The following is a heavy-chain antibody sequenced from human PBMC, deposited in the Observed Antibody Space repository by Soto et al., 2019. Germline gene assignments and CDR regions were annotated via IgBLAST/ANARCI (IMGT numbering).Heavy chain of an antibody. D-gene: IGHD3-3*01. J-gene: IGHJ5*02. Sequence: KPSETLSLTCTVSGGSIRSYYWRWIRQPPWKGLEWIGYIYYSGSTNYNPSLKSRVTISVDTSKNQFSRKLSSVTAADTAVYYCARGPYYDFWSGYRGEGWFDPWGQGTLVTVS. V-gene: IGHV4-59*01. CDR3: ARGPYYDFWSGYRGEGWFDP. CDR2: IYYSGST. CDR1: GGSIRSYY.